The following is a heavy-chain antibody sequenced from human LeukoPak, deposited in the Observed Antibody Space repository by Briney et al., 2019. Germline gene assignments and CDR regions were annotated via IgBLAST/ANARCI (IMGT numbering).Heavy chain of an antibody. D-gene: IGHD5-18*01. Sequence: SETLSLTCAVSGGSISSSNWWSWVRQPPGKGLEWIGEIYHSGSTNYNPSLKSRVTISVDKSKNQFSLKLSSVTAADTAVYYCARPAYSYGWLAYFDYWGQGTLVTVSS. CDR3: ARPAYSYGWLAYFDY. V-gene: IGHV4-4*02. J-gene: IGHJ4*02. CDR2: IYHSGST. CDR1: GGSISSSNW.